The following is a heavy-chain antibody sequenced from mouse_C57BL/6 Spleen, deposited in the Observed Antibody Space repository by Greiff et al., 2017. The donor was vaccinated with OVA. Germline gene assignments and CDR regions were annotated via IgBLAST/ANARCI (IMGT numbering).Heavy chain of an antibody. CDR3: VRNSRRGLLQGY. J-gene: IGHJ2*01. CDR1: GYTFTSYW. V-gene: IGHV1-55*01. Sequence: VQLQQSGAELVKPGASVKMSCKASGYTFTSYWITWVKQRPGQGLEWIGDIYPGSGSTYYNEKFKSKATLNVDTASSKAYMKLSSLTSEDSAVYYCVRNSRRGLLQGYRGQGTTLTVSA. D-gene: IGHD2-3*01. CDR2: IYPGSGST.